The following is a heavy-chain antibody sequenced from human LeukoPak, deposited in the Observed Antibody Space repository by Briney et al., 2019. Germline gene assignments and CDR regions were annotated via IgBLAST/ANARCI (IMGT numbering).Heavy chain of an antibody. CDR3: ARVGAASTRRPGDGLVY. V-gene: IGHV4-30-4*08. Sequence: PSQTLSLTCTVSGGSISSGDYYWSWIRQPPGKGLEWIGYIYYSGSTYYNPSLKSRVTISVDTSKNQFSLKLSSVTAADTAVYYCARVGAASTRRPGDGLVYWGQGTLVTVSS. J-gene: IGHJ4*02. CDR1: GGSISSGDYY. CDR2: IYYSGST. D-gene: IGHD1-26*01.